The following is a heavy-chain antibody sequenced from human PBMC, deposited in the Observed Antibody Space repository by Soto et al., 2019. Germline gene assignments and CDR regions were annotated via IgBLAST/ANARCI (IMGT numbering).Heavy chain of an antibody. V-gene: IGHV4-59*01. CDR2: IYSSVRT. D-gene: IGHD4-17*01. CDR3: ALETYGDYVGYFDP. J-gene: IGHJ5*02. CDR1: AFPLRHYS. Sequence: PETLPLTSRVSAFPLRHYSWSWIRQSPGKGLEWIGYIYSSVRTDYNPSHKSRATISINTSTNQIALNLSSVTAADTAVYYCALETYGDYVGYFDPWGQGTLVTGSS.